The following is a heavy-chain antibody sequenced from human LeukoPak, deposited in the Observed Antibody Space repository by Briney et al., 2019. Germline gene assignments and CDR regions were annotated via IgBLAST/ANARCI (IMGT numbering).Heavy chain of an antibody. D-gene: IGHD2-15*01. CDR3: ARDWDMAQFGY. J-gene: IGHJ4*02. V-gene: IGHV4-38-2*02. CDR1: GYSISSGYY. Sequence: SETLSLTCTVSGYSISSGYYWGWIRQPPGKGLEWIGSISPSGSTYYNPSLKSRVTISVDTSKNQFSLKLSSVTSADTAVYYCARDWDMAQFGYWGQGTLVTVSS. CDR2: ISPSGST.